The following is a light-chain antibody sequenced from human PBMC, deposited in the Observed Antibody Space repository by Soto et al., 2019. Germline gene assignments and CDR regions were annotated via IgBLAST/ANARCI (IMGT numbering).Light chain of an antibody. CDR1: QSVSSY. Sequence: EIVLTQSPATLSLSPGERATLSCRASQSVSSYLAWYQQKPGQAPRLLIYGASSRATGIPDRFSGSGSGTDFTLTISRLEPEDFAVYYGHQYGTSPPVTFGQGTRLEIK. V-gene: IGKV3-20*01. CDR3: HQYGTSPPVT. CDR2: GAS. J-gene: IGKJ5*01.